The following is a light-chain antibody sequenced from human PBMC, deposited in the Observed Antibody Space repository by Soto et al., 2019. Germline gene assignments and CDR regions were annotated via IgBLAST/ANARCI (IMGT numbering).Light chain of an antibody. CDR2: SNN. CDR3: AAWDDSLNGFYV. V-gene: IGLV1-44*01. J-gene: IGLJ1*01. Sequence: QSVLPQPPSASGTPGQRVTISCSGSSSNIGSNTVNWYQQLPGTAPKLLMYSNNQRPSGVPDRFSGSKPGTSASLAISGLQSEDEADYYCAAWDDSLNGFYVFGTGTKVTVL. CDR1: SSNIGSNT.